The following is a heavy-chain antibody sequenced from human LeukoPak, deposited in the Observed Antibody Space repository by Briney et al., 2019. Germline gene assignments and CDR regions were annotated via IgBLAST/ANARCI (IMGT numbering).Heavy chain of an antibody. CDR3: ARVSSSWYQDWYFDL. D-gene: IGHD6-13*01. V-gene: IGHV4-59*12. J-gene: IGHJ2*01. CDR2: MYYRGNT. Sequence: SETLSLTCTVSGGSISSYYWSWIRQPPGKGLEWIGYMYYRGNTNYDPSLKSRVTISIDTPNNQFSLKLSSMIAADTAVYYCARVSSSWYQDWYFDLWGRGTLVTVPS. CDR1: GGSISSYY.